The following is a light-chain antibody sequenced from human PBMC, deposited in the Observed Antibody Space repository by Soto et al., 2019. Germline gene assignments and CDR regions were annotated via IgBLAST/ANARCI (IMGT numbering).Light chain of an antibody. V-gene: IGLV1-51*01. J-gene: IGLJ2*01. CDR1: SSTIGANY. CDR2: DNH. Sequence: QSVLTQPPSVSAAPGERVIIFCSGSSSTIGANYVSWYQQFPGTAPILLIYDNHHRPSGIPDRFSGSKSGTSATLVITGLQTGDEADYYCGTWDSNLNNGVVLGGGTQLTVL. CDR3: GTWDSNLNNGVV.